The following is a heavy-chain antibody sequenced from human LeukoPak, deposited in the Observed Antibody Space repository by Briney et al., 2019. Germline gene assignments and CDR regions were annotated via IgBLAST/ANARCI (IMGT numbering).Heavy chain of an antibody. CDR1: GFTVSSNY. CDR2: IYSGGST. Sequence: GGSLRLSCAASGFTVSSNYMSWVRQAPGKGLEWVSVIYSGGSTYYADSVKGRFTISRDNYKNTLYLQMNSLRAEDTAVYYCAEAPRDGYNYFDYWGQGTLVTVSS. J-gene: IGHJ4*02. CDR3: AEAPRDGYNYFDY. V-gene: IGHV3-53*01. D-gene: IGHD5-24*01.